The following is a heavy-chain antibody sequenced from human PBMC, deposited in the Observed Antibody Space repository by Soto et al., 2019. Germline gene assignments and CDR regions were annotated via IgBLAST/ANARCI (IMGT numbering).Heavy chain of an antibody. CDR3: ARDSPGDGSGSSYYYYGMDV. V-gene: IGHV1-18*01. CDR2: ISAYNCNT. D-gene: IGHD3-10*01. J-gene: IGHJ6*02. CDR1: GYTFTSYG. Sequence: QVQLVQSGAEVKKPGASVKVSCKASGYTFTSYGISWVRQAPGPGLEWMGWISAYNCNTNYAQKLQGRVTMTTDTSKSTAYLELRSLRSDDTDVYYCARDSPGDGSGSSYYYYGMDVWGQGTTVTVSS.